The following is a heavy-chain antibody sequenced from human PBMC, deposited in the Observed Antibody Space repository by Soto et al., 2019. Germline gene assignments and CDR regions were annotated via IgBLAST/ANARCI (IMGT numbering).Heavy chain of an antibody. D-gene: IGHD6-6*01. CDR2: ISWNSGSI. J-gene: IGHJ4*02. CDR1: GFTLDDYA. V-gene: IGHV3-9*01. CDR3: AKGSSSSEGPPKY. Sequence: GGSLRLSCAASGFTLDDYAMHWVRQAPGKGLEWVSGISWNSGSIGYADSVKGRFTISRDNAKNSLYLQMNSLRAEDTALYYCAKGSSSSEGPPKYWGQGTLVTVSS.